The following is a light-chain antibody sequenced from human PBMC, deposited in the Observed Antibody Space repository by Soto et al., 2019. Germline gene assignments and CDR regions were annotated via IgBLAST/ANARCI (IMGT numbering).Light chain of an antibody. CDR2: DVS. CDR3: SSYTSSSTLV. CDR1: SSDVGGYTF. Sequence: QSALTQPASVSGSPGQSITISCTGTSSDVGGYTFVSWYQQYPGTAPKLMIYDVSSRPSGVSDRFSGSKSGNTASLTISGLQAEDEADYYCSSYTSSSTLVFGGGTKVTVL. J-gene: IGLJ2*01. V-gene: IGLV2-14*01.